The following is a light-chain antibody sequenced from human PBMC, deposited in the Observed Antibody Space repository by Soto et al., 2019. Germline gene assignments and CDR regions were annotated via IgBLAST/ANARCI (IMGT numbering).Light chain of an antibody. V-gene: IGLV2-23*02. Sequence: QSALTQPASVSGSPGQSITISCTGTNNDVGAFHLVSWYQQHPVKAPKLIIFGVTERPSGVSNRFSGSKSANTASLTISGVQAEDEGDYYCCSYAGSGNYWIFGGGTKLTVL. J-gene: IGLJ2*01. CDR2: GVT. CDR3: CSYAGSGNYWI. CDR1: NNDVGAFHL.